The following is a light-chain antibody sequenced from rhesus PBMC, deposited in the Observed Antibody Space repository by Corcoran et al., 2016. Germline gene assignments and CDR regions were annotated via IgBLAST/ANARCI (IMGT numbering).Light chain of an antibody. CDR3: QHYYSTPWT. CDR1: QGISNN. Sequence: DIQMTQSPSSLSASVGDTVTITCRASQGISNNLAWYQQKPGKVPKLLFYYASPLQSGVPSRFSGNGSGTDFTLTISSLQSEYFATYYCQHYYSTPWTFGQGTKVEIK. J-gene: IGKJ1*01. CDR2: YAS. V-gene: IGKV1-25*01.